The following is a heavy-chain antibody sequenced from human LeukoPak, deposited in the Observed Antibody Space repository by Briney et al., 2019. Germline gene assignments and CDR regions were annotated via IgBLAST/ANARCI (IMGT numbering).Heavy chain of an antibody. CDR1: GYTFTSYY. J-gene: IGHJ5*01. CDR3: AVSSTSVNWFDS. CDR2: INPSGGST. D-gene: IGHD2-2*01. V-gene: IGHV1-46*01. Sequence: ASVKVSCKASGYTFTSYYMHWVRQAPGQGLEWMGIINPSGGSTSYAQKFQGRVTMTRDMSTSTVYMELSSLRSEDTAVYYCAVSSTSVNWFDSWGQGTLVTVSS.